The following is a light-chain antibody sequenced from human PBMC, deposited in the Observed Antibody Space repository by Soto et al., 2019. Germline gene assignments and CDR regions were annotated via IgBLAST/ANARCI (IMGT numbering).Light chain of an antibody. V-gene: IGKV3-11*01. CDR3: HQRSNWLDT. Sequence: EIVFTQSPGTLSLSPGERATLPCRASQSVSSYLAWYQQKPGQPPRLLIYDASKRATGIPARFSGSGSGTDFTLTISSLEAEDFAVYYCHQRSNWLDTFGQGTRLEI. CDR2: DAS. CDR1: QSVSSY. J-gene: IGKJ5*01.